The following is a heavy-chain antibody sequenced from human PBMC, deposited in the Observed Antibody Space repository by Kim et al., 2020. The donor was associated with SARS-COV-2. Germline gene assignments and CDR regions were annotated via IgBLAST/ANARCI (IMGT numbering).Heavy chain of an antibody. J-gene: IGHJ4*02. Sequence: GGSLRLSCVASGFTFGDSAMHWVRQPPEKGLEWISGISGNSNNKHYADSVKGRFTISRDNAKNSLFLQMNSLRPDDTAYYYCVTRGAFRGRFSFDNWGQGILVTVSS. CDR1: GFTFGDSA. D-gene: IGHD1-26*01. CDR3: VTRGAFRGRFSFDN. CDR2: ISGNSNNK. V-gene: IGHV3-9*01.